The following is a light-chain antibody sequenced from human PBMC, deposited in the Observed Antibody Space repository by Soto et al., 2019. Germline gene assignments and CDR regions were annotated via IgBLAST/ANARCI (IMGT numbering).Light chain of an antibody. Sequence: EIVMTQSPATLSVSPGERATLSCRASQSVGSNLAWYQQKPGQAPRLLISGASTRASGVPARFSGSGSGTEFTLTISSLQSEDIAVYFCQQFNNWPQTFGQGTKVDIK. CDR1: QSVGSN. V-gene: IGKV3-15*01. J-gene: IGKJ1*01. CDR3: QQFNNWPQT. CDR2: GAS.